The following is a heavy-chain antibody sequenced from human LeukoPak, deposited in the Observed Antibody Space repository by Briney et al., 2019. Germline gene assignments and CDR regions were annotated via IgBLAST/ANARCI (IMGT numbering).Heavy chain of an antibody. J-gene: IGHJ5*02. V-gene: IGHV1-18*01. Sequence: ASVKVSCKASGYTFTSYGISWVRQAPGQGLEWIGWISAYNGNTNYAQKLQGRVTMTTDTSTSTAYMELRSLRSDDTAVYYCARDARLYYDSSGYSTWGQGTLVTVSS. CDR2: ISAYNGNT. CDR1: GYTFTSYG. CDR3: ARDARLYYDSSGYST. D-gene: IGHD3-22*01.